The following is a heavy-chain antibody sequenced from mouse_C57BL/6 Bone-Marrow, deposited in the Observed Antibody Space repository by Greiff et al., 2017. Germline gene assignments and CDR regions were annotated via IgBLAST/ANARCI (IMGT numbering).Heavy chain of an antibody. V-gene: IGHV1-63*01. CDR3: ARAFYYGSSLDAMDY. D-gene: IGHD1-1*01. J-gene: IGHJ4*01. CDR2: IYPGGGYT. CDR1: GYTFTNYW. Sequence: VKLLESGAELVRPGTSVKMSCTASGYTFTNYWIGWAKQRPGHGLEWIGNIYPGGGYTTYNEKFKGKATLTADKSSSTAYMQFSSLTAEDSAIYYCARAFYYGSSLDAMDYWGQGTSVTVSS.